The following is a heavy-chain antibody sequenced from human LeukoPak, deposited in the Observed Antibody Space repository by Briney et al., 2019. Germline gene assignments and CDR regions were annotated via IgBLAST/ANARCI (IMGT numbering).Heavy chain of an antibody. CDR1: GFTFSSYA. V-gene: IGHV3-23*01. D-gene: IGHD2-2*01. CDR2: ISGSGGST. CDR3: AKDPTPAYQLLSYWSDY. J-gene: IGHJ4*02. Sequence: GGSLRLSCAASGFTFSSYAMSWVRQAPGKGLEWVSAISGSGGSTYYADSVKGRFTISRDNSKNTLYLQMNSLRAEDTAVYYCAKDPTPAYQLLSYWSDYWGQGTLVTVSS.